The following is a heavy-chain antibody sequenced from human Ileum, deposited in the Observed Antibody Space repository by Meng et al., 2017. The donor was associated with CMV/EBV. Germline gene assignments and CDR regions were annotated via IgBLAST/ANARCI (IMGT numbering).Heavy chain of an antibody. CDR1: GASISSGDYY. CDR2: IFFSGNT. V-gene: IGHV4-30-4*08. J-gene: IGHJ5*02. CDR3: ARFRIAALGNLFDP. D-gene: IGHD6-13*01. Sequence: QGQLQESGPGLVTPSQTLSLSCSVSGASISSGDYYWSWIRQPPGKGLEWIGYIFFSGNTHYNPSLNNRVIISIDTPRNQFSLKVDSVTAADTAVYYCARFRIAALGNLFDPWGHGTLVTVSS.